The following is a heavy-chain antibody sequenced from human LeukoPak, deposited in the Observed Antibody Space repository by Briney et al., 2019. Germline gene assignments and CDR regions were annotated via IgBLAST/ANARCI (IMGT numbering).Heavy chain of an antibody. CDR1: GFTFSSYS. D-gene: IGHD3-3*01. CDR2: ISSSSSYI. J-gene: IGHJ4*02. CDR3: ARDPPDDFWSGYSDY. Sequence: SGGSLRLSCAASGFTFSSYSMNWVRQAPGKGLEWVSSISSSSSYIYYADSVKGRFTISRDNAKNSLYLQMNSLRAEDTAVYYCARDPPDDFWSGYSDYWGQGTLVTVSS. V-gene: IGHV3-21*01.